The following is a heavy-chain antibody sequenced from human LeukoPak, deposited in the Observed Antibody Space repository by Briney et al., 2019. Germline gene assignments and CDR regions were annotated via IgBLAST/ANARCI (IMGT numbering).Heavy chain of an antibody. CDR2: ISWNSGSI. D-gene: IGHD2-2*02. Sequence: GGSLRLSCAASGFIFDDYAIHWVRQAPGKGLEWVSGISWNSGSIGCADSVKGRFTISRDNAKNSLYLQMNSLRTEDTALYYCARAIRVTCISTSCYSFDYWGQGTLVTVSS. V-gene: IGHV3-9*01. CDR3: ARAIRVTCISTSCYSFDY. J-gene: IGHJ4*02. CDR1: GFIFDDYA.